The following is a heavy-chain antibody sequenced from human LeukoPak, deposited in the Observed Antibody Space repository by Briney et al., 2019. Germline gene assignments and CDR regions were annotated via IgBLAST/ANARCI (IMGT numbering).Heavy chain of an antibody. J-gene: IGHJ5*02. CDR2: IHPHGIF. D-gene: IGHD5-24*01. V-gene: IGHV4-34*01. CDR3: ARGRDRSKAGDL. CDR1: GGSCDDYY. Sequence: SETLSLTCAVHGGSCDDYYCSWIRQPPGKGLEWIGEIHPHGIFYYNSSLTSRVTISIDTSKSQFSLRLTSVTAADTALYYCARGRDRSKAGDLWGQGSLLIVSS.